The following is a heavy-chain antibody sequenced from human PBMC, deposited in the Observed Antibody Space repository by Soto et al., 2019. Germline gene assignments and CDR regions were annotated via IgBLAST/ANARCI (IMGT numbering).Heavy chain of an antibody. CDR3: ARDREGTSYYDFWSGYYLLGSDYYYYYGMDV. CDR2: ISAYNGNT. Sequence: ASVKVSCKASGYTFTSYGISWVRQAPGQGLEWMGWISAYNGNTNYAQKLQGRVTMTTDTSTSTAYMELGSLRSDDTAVYYCARDREGTSYYDFWSGYYLLGSDYYYYYGMDVWGQGTTVTVSS. V-gene: IGHV1-18*01. J-gene: IGHJ6*02. D-gene: IGHD3-3*01. CDR1: GYTFTSYG.